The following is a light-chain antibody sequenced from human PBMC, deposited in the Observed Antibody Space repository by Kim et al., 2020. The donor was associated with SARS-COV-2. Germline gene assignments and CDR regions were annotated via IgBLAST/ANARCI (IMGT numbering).Light chain of an antibody. V-gene: IGLV3-9*01. CDR1: NIGSKN. CDR2: RDS. CDR3: QVWDSSTV. J-gene: IGLJ3*02. Sequence: SYELTQPLSVSVALVQTARITCGGNNIGSKNVHWYQQKPGQAPVLVIYRDSNRPSGIPERFSGSNSGNTATLTISRAQAGDEADYYCQVWDSSTVFGGGT.